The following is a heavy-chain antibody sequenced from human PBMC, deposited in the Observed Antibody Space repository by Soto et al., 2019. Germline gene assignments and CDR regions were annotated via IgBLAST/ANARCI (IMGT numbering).Heavy chain of an antibody. CDR3: AREVKYQLLSTTPTLYYYYGMYV. D-gene: IGHD2-2*01. J-gene: IGHJ6*02. CDR2: INPSGGST. Sequence: GASVKVSCKASGYTFTSYYMHWVRQAPGQGLEWMGIINPSGGSTSYAQKFQGRVTMTRDTSTSTVYMELSSLRSEDTAVYYCAREVKYQLLSTTPTLYYYYGMYVWGQGTTVTVSS. V-gene: IGHV1-46*01. CDR1: GYTFTSYY.